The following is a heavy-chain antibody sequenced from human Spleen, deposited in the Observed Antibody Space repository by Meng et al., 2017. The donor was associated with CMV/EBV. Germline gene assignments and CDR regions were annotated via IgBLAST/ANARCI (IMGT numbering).Heavy chain of an antibody. Sequence: YTFITYEINWVRQATGQGLEWMGWMNPNSGNTGYAQKFQGRVTITRDTSISTSYMELSSLRSEDTAVYYCTRGKRDFWSGFIPDWFDPWGQGTLVTVSS. CDR2: MNPNSGNT. CDR1: YTFITYE. V-gene: IGHV1-8*02. J-gene: IGHJ5*02. D-gene: IGHD3-3*01. CDR3: TRGKRDFWSGFIPDWFDP.